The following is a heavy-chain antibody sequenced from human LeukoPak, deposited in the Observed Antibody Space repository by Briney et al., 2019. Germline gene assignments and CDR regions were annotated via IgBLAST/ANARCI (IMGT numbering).Heavy chain of an antibody. V-gene: IGHV4-39*01. CDR2: IYYSGTT. D-gene: IGHD2-2*01. CDR1: GGXISSSSHY. CDR3: TRSYCSSSCYAVGAFDI. Sequence: SETLSITCTVSGGXISSSSHYWGWIRQPPGKGLEWMGSIYYSGTTYYSPSLKSRVTISVDMSKNQFSLRLSSVTAADTAAYYCTRSYCSSSCYAVGAFDIWGQGTVVTVSS. J-gene: IGHJ3*02.